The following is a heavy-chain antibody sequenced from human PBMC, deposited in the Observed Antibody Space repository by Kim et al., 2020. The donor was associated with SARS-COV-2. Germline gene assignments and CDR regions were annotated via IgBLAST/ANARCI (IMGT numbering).Heavy chain of an antibody. CDR1: GFIFNNYA. CDR3: AKGKGSPYYFDY. J-gene: IGHJ4*02. V-gene: IGHV3-23*01. CDR2: ISGSGHLT. Sequence: GGSLRLSCAATGFIFNNYAMTWVRQAPGQGLEWVSSISGSGHLTFFADSVKDRFTISRDNSKNTLYLQMNRLRADDTAVYYCAKGKGSPYYFDYWGRGTLVTVSS. D-gene: IGHD6-13*01.